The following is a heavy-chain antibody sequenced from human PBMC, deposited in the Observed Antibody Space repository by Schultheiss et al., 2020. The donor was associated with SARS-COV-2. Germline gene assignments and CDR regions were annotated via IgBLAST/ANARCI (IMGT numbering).Heavy chain of an antibody. Sequence: SQTLSLTCAVYGGSFSGYYWSWIRQPPGKGLEWIGYISYTGSTNYNPSLKSRVTISVDTSKNQFSLKLSSVTAADTAVYYCARLPRVEVPAAFAFDIWGQGTTVTVSS. CDR1: GGSFSGYY. J-gene: IGHJ3*02. CDR3: ARLPRVEVPAAFAFDI. CDR2: ISYTGST. D-gene: IGHD2-2*01. V-gene: IGHV4-59*08.